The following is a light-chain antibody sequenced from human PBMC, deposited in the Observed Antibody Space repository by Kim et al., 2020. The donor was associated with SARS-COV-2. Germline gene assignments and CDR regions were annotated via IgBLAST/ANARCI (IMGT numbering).Light chain of an antibody. CDR3: QQSDSVPLT. Sequence: DIQLTQSPSSLSASVGDSVTVTCQASQDIAYSLNWYQHRPGQAPKLLIYDSSNLGTGVPSRFSGDGSETDFSFTISSLQPEDVATYYCQQSDSVPLTFGGGTKVDIK. CDR1: QDIAYS. J-gene: IGKJ4*01. CDR2: DSS. V-gene: IGKV1-33*01.